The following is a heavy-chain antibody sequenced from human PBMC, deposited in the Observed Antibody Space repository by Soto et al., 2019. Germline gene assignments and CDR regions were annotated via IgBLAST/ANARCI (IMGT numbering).Heavy chain of an antibody. V-gene: IGHV3-74*01. CDR2: INNEGSIT. D-gene: IGHD2-2*01. Sequence: EVQLVESGGGLVQPGGSLRLSCAASGFSFSWYWMHWVRQAPGKGLVWVSRINNEGSITSYADSVRGRFTISRDNAKNTLYLQMNSLRDEDTALYYCAKLPAQSDDSFDIWGQGTMVTVSS. CDR1: GFSFSWYW. CDR3: AKLPAQSDDSFDI. J-gene: IGHJ3*02.